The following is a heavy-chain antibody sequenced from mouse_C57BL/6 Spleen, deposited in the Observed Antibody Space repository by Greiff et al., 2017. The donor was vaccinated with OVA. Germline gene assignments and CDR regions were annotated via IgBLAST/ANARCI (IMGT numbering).Heavy chain of an antibody. CDR3: AREGITTVVAPGYFDV. CDR2: ISYSGST. D-gene: IGHD1-1*01. V-gene: IGHV3-1*01. CDR1: GYSFTSGYD. J-gene: IGHJ1*03. Sequence: DVKLQESGPGMVKPSQSLSLTCTVTGYSFTSGYDWHWIRHFPGDQLEWMGYISYSGSTNYNPSFKSRVSITHDTSKNHFFLTSYAVTTGDTAKYYGAREGITTVVAPGYFDVWGTGTTVTVSA.